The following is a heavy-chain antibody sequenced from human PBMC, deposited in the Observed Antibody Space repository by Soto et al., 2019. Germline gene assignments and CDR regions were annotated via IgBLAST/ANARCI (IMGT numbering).Heavy chain of an antibody. J-gene: IGHJ5*02. Sequence: GGSLRLSCLASGFTFNSYGMHWVRQAPGKGLEFVSAISSYGADTYYADSVKGRFTISRDNSKNTLYLQMKRLTGEDTALYYCTKGGCSGGSCYSFDLWGQGTQVTVSS. CDR2: ISSYGADT. V-gene: IGHV3-64*04. D-gene: IGHD2-15*01. CDR3: TKGGCSGGSCYSFDL. CDR1: GFTFNSYG.